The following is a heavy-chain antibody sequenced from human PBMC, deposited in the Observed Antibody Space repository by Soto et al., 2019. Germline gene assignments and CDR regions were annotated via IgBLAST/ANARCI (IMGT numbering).Heavy chain of an antibody. CDR3: LQDMDV. Sequence: PGGSLRLSCATSGFTFSRYWMSWVRQAPGKGLEWVANIKEDGSEKYYVESVKGRFTISRDNAKTSLFLQMNSLRVEDTALYYCLQDMDVWGKGTTVTVSS. CDR1: GFTFSRYW. V-gene: IGHV3-7*01. J-gene: IGHJ6*03. CDR2: IKEDGSEK. D-gene: IGHD4-4*01.